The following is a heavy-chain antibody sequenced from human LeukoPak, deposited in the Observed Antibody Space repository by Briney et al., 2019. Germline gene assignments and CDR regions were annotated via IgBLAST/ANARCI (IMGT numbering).Heavy chain of an antibody. V-gene: IGHV4-59*11. CDR1: GASFTSHY. D-gene: IGHD3-22*01. J-gene: IGHJ3*01. Sequence: SETLSLTCSVSGASFTSHYWGWIRQPPGKGPDWIGHLYYSGSTTYNPSLESRVTMSVDTSRKQISLKLNSVAAADTAVYYCARGRGSPYYVEAFDVWGQGTVVTVSS. CDR2: LYYSGST. CDR3: ARGRGSPYYVEAFDV.